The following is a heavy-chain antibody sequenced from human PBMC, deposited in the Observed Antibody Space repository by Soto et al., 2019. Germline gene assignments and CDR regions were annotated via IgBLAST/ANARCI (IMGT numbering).Heavy chain of an antibody. V-gene: IGHV1-46*03. CDR1: GYTFTSYY. CDR2: INPSSGST. J-gene: IGHJ3*02. Sequence: ASLKVSCKTSGYTFTSYYMHCVRHTPGQGLEWMGIINPSSGSTSYAQKFQGRVTMTRDTSTSTIYMELSSLRSEDTAVYYCGRPHVDDTDAFDTWGQGTMVTVSS. D-gene: IGHD3-10*02. CDR3: GRPHVDDTDAFDT.